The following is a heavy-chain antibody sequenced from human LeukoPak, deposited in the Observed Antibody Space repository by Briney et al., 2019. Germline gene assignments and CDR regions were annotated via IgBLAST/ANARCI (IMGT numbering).Heavy chain of an antibody. CDR1: GFTFSNAY. Sequence: TGGSLRLSCAASGFTFSNAYVSWVRQAPGKGLEWVGRIKHKVEGGTTDYAAPVKGRFTISRDDSTSTLYLQMNSLKTEDTAVYYCGTGSAFDVWGQGTMVTVSS. CDR3: GTGSAFDV. D-gene: IGHD1-1*01. CDR2: IKHKVEGGTT. J-gene: IGHJ3*01. V-gene: IGHV3-15*01.